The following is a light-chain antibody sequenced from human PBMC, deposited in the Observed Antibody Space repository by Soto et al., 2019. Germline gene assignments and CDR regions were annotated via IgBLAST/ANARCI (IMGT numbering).Light chain of an antibody. Sequence: QSALTQPPFASGSPGQSVTISCTGTSSDVGGYNYVSWYQQHPGKAPKVMIYEVSKRPSGVPDRFSGSKSGNTASLTVSGVQAEDEADYYCSSYAARNLLFGTGTKLTVL. CDR3: SSYAARNLL. CDR2: EVS. J-gene: IGLJ1*01. CDR1: SSDVGGYNY. V-gene: IGLV2-8*01.